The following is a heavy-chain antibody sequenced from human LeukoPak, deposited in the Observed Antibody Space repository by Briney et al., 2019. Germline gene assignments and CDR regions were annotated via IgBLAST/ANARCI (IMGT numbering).Heavy chain of an antibody. V-gene: IGHV3-7*04. CDR3: ARDRIQLWSHDY. CDR2: IKPGGTEK. D-gene: IGHD5-18*01. Sequence: GVSLRLSCAASGFTFSGYWMSWVRQAPGKGLEWVANIKPGGTEKYYVDSVKGRFTISRDNAKNSLYLQMNSLRAEDTAVYYCARDRIQLWSHDYWGQGTLVT. J-gene: IGHJ4*02. CDR1: GFTFSGYW.